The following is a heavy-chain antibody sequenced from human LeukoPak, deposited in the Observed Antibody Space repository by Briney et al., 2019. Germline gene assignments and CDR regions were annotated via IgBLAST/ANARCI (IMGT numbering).Heavy chain of an antibody. CDR3: ARQEGIAAAGTVWYFDL. J-gene: IGHJ2*01. D-gene: IGHD6-13*01. CDR2: IYYSGST. V-gene: IGHV4-61*05. CDR1: GGSISSSSYY. Sequence: PSETLSLTCTVSGGSISSSSYYWGWIRQPPGKGLEWIGYIYYSGSTNYNPSLKSRVTISVDTSKNQFSLKLSSVTAADTAVYYCARQEGIAAAGTVWYFDLWGRGTLVTVSS.